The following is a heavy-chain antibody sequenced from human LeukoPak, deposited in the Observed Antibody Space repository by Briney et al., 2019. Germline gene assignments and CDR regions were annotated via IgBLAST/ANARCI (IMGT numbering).Heavy chain of an antibody. Sequence: GGSLRLSCAASGFTFSSYAMSWVRQAPGKGLEWASAISGSGGSTYYADSVKGRFTISRDNSKNTLYLQMNSLRAEDTAVYYCAKAPTVTTGRVSYYMDVWGKGTTVTVSS. CDR3: AKAPTVTTGRVSYYMDV. J-gene: IGHJ6*03. D-gene: IGHD4-11*01. CDR1: GFTFSSYA. CDR2: ISGSGGST. V-gene: IGHV3-23*01.